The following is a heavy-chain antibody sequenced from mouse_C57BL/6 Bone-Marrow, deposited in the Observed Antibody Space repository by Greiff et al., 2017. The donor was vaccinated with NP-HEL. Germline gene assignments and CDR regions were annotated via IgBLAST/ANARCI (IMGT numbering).Heavy chain of an antibody. CDR1: GYTFTGYW. CDR2: ILPGSGST. D-gene: IGHD1-1*01. CDR3: ARRANYYGSSPWFAY. J-gene: IGHJ3*01. V-gene: IGHV1-9*01. Sequence: VQLQESGAELMKPGASVKLSCKATGYTFTGYWIEWVKQRPGHGLEWIGEILPGSGSTNYHEKFKGKATFTADTSSNTAYMQLSSLTTEDSAIYYCARRANYYGSSPWFAYWGQGTLVTVSA.